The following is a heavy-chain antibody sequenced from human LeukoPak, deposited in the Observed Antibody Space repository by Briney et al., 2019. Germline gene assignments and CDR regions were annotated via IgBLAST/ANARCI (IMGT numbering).Heavy chain of an antibody. J-gene: IGHJ3*02. D-gene: IGHD4-17*01. CDR3: ARDQGGKYGDYENAFDI. CDR2: IYYSGST. V-gene: IGHV4-59*01. CDR1: GGSISSYY. Sequence: SETLSLTCTVSGGSISSYYWSWIRQPPGKGLEWIGYIYYSGSTNYNPPLKSRVTISVDTSKNQFSLKLSSVTAADTAVYYCARDQGGKYGDYENAFDIWGQGTMVTVSS.